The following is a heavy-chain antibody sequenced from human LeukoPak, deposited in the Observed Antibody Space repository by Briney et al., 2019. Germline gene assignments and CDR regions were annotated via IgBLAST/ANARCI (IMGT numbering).Heavy chain of an antibody. CDR2: INSDGSST. CDR1: GFTFSSYW. J-gene: IGHJ5*02. V-gene: IGHV3-74*01. CDR3: AREGYCSSTGCLDT. Sequence: GGSLRLSCAASGFTFSSYWTHWVRQAPGKGLVWVSRINSDGSSTIYADSVKGRFTISRDNAKNSLYLQMNSLRAEATAVSYCAREGYCSSTGCLDTWGQGTLVTVSS. D-gene: IGHD2-2*01.